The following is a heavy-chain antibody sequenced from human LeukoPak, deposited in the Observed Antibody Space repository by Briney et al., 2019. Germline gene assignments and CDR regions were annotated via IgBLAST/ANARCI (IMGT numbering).Heavy chain of an antibody. CDR2: IYYSGST. D-gene: IGHD3-22*01. Sequence: PSETLSLTCTVSGGSISSYYWSWIRQPPGKGLEWIGYIYYSGSTNYNPSLKSRVTISVDTSKNQFSLKLSSVTAADTAVYYCARVVYDSSGYYDYYYYYYMDVWGKGTTVTISS. CDR3: ARVVYDSSGYYDYYYYYYMDV. V-gene: IGHV4-59*01. CDR1: GGSISSYY. J-gene: IGHJ6*03.